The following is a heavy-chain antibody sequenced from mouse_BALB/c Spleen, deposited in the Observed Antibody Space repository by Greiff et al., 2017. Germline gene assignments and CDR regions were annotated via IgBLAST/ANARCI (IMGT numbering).Heavy chain of an antibody. D-gene: IGHD4-1*01. V-gene: IGHV1-7*01. CDR3: ARELKAMDY. CDR1: GYTFTSYC. Sequence: VQLQQSGAELAKPGASVKMSCKASGYTFTSYCMHWVNQSPGQGLEWIGYINPSTGYTEYNQKFKDKATLTADKSSSTAYMQLSSLTSEDSAVYYCARELKAMDYWGQGTSVTVSS. J-gene: IGHJ4*01. CDR2: INPSTGYT.